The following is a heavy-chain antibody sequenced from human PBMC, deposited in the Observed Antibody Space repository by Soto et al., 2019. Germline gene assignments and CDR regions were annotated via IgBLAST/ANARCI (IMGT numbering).Heavy chain of an antibody. V-gene: IGHV1-18*01. CDR1: GGTFSSYT. CDR2: ISAYNGNT. CDR3: ARVRQRNWFDP. Sequence: ASVKVSCKGSGGTFSSYTVSWVRQAPGQGLEWMGWISAYNGNTNYAQKLQGRVTMTTDTSTSTAYMELRSLRSDDTAVYYCARVRQRNWFDPWGQGTLVTVSS. J-gene: IGHJ5*02.